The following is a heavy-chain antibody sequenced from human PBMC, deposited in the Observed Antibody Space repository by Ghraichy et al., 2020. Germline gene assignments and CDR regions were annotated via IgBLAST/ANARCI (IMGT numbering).Heavy chain of an antibody. CDR3: ASGSGHCFSGGSCYPGGDDY. J-gene: IGHJ4*02. D-gene: IGHD2-15*01. CDR1: GGTFSSYA. CDR2: IIPIFGTA. Sequence: SVKVSCKASGGTFSSYAISWVRQAPGQGLEWMGGIIPIFGTANYAQKFQGRVTITADESTSTAYMELSSLRSEDTAVYYCASGSGHCFSGGSCYPGGDDYWGQGTLVTVSS. V-gene: IGHV1-69*13.